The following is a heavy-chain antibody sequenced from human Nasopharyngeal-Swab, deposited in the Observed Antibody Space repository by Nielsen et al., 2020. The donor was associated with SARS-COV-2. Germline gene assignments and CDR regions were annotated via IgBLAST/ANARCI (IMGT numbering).Heavy chain of an antibody. V-gene: IGHV1-69*13. CDR1: GGTFSSYA. J-gene: IGHJ6*02. CDR2: IIPIFGTA. CDR3: ARHQWGQVFGYYYGMDV. D-gene: IGHD3-10*01. Sequence: SVKVSCKASGGTFSSYAISWVRQAPGQGLEWMGGIIPIFGTANYAQKFQGRVTITADESTSTAYMELSSLRSEDTAMYYCARHQWGQVFGYYYGMDVWGQGTTVTVSS.